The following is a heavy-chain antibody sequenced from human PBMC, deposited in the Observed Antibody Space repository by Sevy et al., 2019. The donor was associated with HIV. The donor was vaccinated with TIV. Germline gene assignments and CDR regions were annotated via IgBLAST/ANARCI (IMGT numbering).Heavy chain of an antibody. Sequence: SETLSLTCTVSGGSINSDNWNWIRQPPGKGLEWIGYVYYTGGTNYNPSLKNRVTISVDRTKNQVSLKLTSVTAADTAVYYCARRNDFDFWGQGTMVTVSS. CDR3: ARRNDFDF. CDR2: VYYTGGT. J-gene: IGHJ3*01. CDR1: GGSINSDN. V-gene: IGHV4-59*08.